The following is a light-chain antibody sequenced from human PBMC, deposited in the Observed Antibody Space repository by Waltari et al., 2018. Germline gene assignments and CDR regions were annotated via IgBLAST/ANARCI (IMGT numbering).Light chain of an antibody. CDR2: EVT. J-gene: IGLJ1*01. CDR3: CSYNDGPYV. V-gene: IGLV2-23*02. CDR1: SSDVGTYYL. Sequence: QSALTQPASVSGSPGQSITISCTGTSSDVGTYYLVSWYQQHPGKAPKLMIYEVTKRPSGVSSRFSASRSGNTASLTISGLQAEDEADYYCCSYNDGPYVFGTGTKVTVL.